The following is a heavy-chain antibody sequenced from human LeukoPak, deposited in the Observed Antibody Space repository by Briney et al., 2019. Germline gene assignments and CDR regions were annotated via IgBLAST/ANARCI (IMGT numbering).Heavy chain of an antibody. CDR3: SSLYYYDSSGYTIFDY. J-gene: IGHJ4*02. V-gene: IGHV3-23*01. CDR2: ISGSGGST. CDR1: GFTFSSYA. Sequence: PGGSLGLSCAASGFTFSSYAMSWVRQAPGKGLEWVSPISGSGGSTYYADSVKGRFTISRDNSKNTLYLQMNSLRAEDTAVYYCSSLYYYDSSGYTIFDYWGQGTLVTVSS. D-gene: IGHD3-22*01.